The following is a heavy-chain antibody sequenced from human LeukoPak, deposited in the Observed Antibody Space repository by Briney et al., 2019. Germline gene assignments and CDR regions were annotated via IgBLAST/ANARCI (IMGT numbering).Heavy chain of an antibody. CDR2: IKSDGSHT. Sequence: GGSLRLSCAVSGFPFSDYWMHWVRQAPGKGLVWVSRIKSDGSHTIYADSVKGRFTISRDNAKNTLYLQMNSLRVEDSAVYYCASSILMWLGDDMDAWGQGTTVTVSS. V-gene: IGHV3-74*01. CDR3: ASSILMWLGDDMDA. J-gene: IGHJ6*02. D-gene: IGHD3-10*01. CDR1: GFPFSDYW.